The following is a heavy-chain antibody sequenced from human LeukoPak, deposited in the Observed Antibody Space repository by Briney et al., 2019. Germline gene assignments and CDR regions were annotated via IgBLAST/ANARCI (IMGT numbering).Heavy chain of an antibody. D-gene: IGHD2-2*01. Sequence: GGSLRLSCAASGFTFSSYAMSWVRQAPGKGLEWVSAISGSGGSTYYADSVKGRFTISRDNSKNTLYLQMNSLRAEDTAVYYCAKGSDCSSTSCYVEMDVWGQGTTVTVSS. V-gene: IGHV3-23*01. J-gene: IGHJ6*02. CDR1: GFTFSSYA. CDR3: AKGSDCSSTSCYVEMDV. CDR2: ISGSGGST.